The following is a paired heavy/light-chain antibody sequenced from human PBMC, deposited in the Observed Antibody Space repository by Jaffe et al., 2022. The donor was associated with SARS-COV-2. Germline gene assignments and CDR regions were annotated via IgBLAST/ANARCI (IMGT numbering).Light chain of an antibody. CDR1: SSNIGKNY. J-gene: IGLJ7*01. Sequence: QSVLTQPPSVSAAPGQKVTISCSGSSSNIGKNYVSWYQQFPGTAPKLLMYENNKRPSGIPDRFSGSKSGTSATLGITGLQTGDEADYYCGTWDNSLSIFVFGGGTQLTVL. V-gene: IGLV1-51*02. CDR2: ENN. CDR3: GTWDNSLSIFV.
Heavy chain of an antibody. V-gene: IGHV3-23*01. Sequence: EVQLLESGGDLVQPGGSLRLSCAASGFILNNYDIHWVRQTPGKGLEWVANMTGSGHTTSYADSVKGRFSISSDNSKNTLFLQMNTLRVDDTAVYYCARGRTVGLTVWFDLWGQGALVTVSS. CDR3: ARGRTVGLTVWFDL. D-gene: IGHD1-26*01. J-gene: IGHJ5*02. CDR2: MTGSGHTT. CDR1: GFILNNYD.